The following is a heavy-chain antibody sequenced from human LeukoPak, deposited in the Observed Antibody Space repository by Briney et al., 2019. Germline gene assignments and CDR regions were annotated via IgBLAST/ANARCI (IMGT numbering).Heavy chain of an antibody. V-gene: IGHV4-38-2*02. CDR3: VRDGYSSSWYWFDP. CDR1: GYSISSGYY. D-gene: IGHD6-13*01. J-gene: IGHJ5*02. CDR2: IYHSGST. Sequence: SETLSLTCTVSGYSISSGYYWGWIRQPPGKGLEWIGSIYHSGSTYYNPSLKSRVTISVDTSKNQLSLRLSSVTAADTAVYYCVRDGYSSSWYWFDPWGQGTLVTVSS.